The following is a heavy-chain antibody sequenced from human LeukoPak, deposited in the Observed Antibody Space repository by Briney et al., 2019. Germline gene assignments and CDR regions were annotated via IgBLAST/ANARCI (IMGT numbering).Heavy chain of an antibody. V-gene: IGHV4-34*01. CDR2: INHSGST. CDR3: VRGRYSSGWFKDKNWFDP. Sequence: SETLSLTCAVYGGSFSGYYWSWIRQPPGKGLEWIGEINHSGSTNYNPSLKSRVTISVDTSKNQFSLKLSSVTAADTAVYYCVRGRYSSGWFKDKNWFDPWGQGIPVTVSS. CDR1: GGSFSGYY. D-gene: IGHD6-19*01. J-gene: IGHJ5*02.